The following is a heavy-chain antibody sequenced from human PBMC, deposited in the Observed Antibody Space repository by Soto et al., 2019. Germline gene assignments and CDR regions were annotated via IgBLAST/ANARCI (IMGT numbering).Heavy chain of an antibody. V-gene: IGHV1-18*01. Sequence: ASVKVSCQASGSTFTSYGISWVRQAPGQGLEWMGWISAYNGNTNYAQKLQGRVTMTTDTSTSTAYMELRSLRSDDTAVYYCARDREGIAARQHYYYGMDVWGQGTTVTVSS. CDR1: GSTFTSYG. D-gene: IGHD6-6*01. J-gene: IGHJ6*02. CDR3: ARDREGIAARQHYYYGMDV. CDR2: ISAYNGNT.